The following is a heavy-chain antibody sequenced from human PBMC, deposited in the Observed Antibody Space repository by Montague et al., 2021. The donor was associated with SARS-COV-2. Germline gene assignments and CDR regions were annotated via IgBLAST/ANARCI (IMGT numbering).Heavy chain of an antibody. V-gene: IGHV4-39*07. D-gene: IGHD3-10*01. CDR2: ISYSGST. CDR1: GGSIRSSSHF. Sequence: SETLSLTCTVSGGSIRSSSHFWGWFRQPPGQRLEWIGTISYSGSTYYSPSLKSRVIISADTSKNQFSLNLRSVTAADTAVYFCGLGRGFAVGNHYYYSYGLDVWGQGPTVTVSS. J-gene: IGHJ6*02. CDR3: GLGRGFAVGNHYYYSYGLDV.